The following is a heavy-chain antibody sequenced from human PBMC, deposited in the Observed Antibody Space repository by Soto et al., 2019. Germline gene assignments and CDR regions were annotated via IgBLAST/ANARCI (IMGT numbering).Heavy chain of an antibody. CDR3: ARPLGWRDAFDI. Sequence: EVQLVESGGGLVQPGGSLRLSCASSGFTFSTYWMSWGRQAPGKGLEWVANMNEDGSEKYYVDSVKGRFTISRDNAEKSLYQQMNSLRDEDTAVYYCARPLGWRDAFDIWGQGTMVTVSS. J-gene: IGHJ3*02. V-gene: IGHV3-7*01. CDR1: GFTFSTYW. CDR2: MNEDGSEK. D-gene: IGHD6-19*01.